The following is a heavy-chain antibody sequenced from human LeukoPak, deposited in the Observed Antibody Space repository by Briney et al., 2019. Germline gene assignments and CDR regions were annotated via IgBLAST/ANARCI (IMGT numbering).Heavy chain of an antibody. Sequence: PSETLSLTCTVSGGSISSYYWSWIRHPPGKGLEWIGYIYYSGSTNYNPSLKSRVTISVDTSKNQFSLKLSSVTAADMAVYYCARDKRLGYCSSTSCQYYYYYYGMDVWGQGTTVTVSS. J-gene: IGHJ6*02. CDR2: IYYSGST. CDR3: ARDKRLGYCSSTSCQYYYYYYGMDV. D-gene: IGHD2-2*01. V-gene: IGHV4-59*01. CDR1: GGSISSYY.